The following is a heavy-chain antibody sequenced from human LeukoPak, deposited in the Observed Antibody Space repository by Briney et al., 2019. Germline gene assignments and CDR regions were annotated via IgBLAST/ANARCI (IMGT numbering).Heavy chain of an antibody. V-gene: IGHV4-59*01. D-gene: IGHD4-11*01. Sequence: SETLSLTCTVSGGSISSYYWSWIRQPPGKGLEWIGYIYYSGSTNYNPSLESRVTISINTSKNQFSLKLNSVTAADTAVYYCARPNSHYLGNAAFDIWGQGTMVTVSS. J-gene: IGHJ3*02. CDR3: ARPNSHYLGNAAFDI. CDR1: GGSISSYY. CDR2: IYYSGST.